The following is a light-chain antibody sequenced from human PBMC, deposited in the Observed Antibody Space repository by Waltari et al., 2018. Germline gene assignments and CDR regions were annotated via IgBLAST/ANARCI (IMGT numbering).Light chain of an antibody. CDR3: MLGTRPWT. Sequence: DVVMTQSPVSLTVTLGQPASISCRGSEDLLITDGHMFLNWFHQRPGQAPRRLIYQVSDRGSGVPDRFTGSGSGADFTLNISRVEAGDVGFYYCMLGTRPWTFGPGTKVEV. CDR1: EDLLITDGHMF. J-gene: IGKJ1*01. V-gene: IGKV2-30*01. CDR2: QVS.